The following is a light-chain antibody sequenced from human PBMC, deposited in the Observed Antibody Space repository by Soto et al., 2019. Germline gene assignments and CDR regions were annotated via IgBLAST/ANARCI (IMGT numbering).Light chain of an antibody. CDR2: GAS. Sequence: EIVLTQSPGTLSLSPGERATLSCRASQSVSSSYLAWYQQKPGQAPRLLIYGASSRATGIPDRFNGGGSGTDFTLTISRLEPEDFAVYYCQQYGSSPAYTFGQGTKLEIK. J-gene: IGKJ2*01. V-gene: IGKV3-20*01. CDR3: QQYGSSPAYT. CDR1: QSVSSSY.